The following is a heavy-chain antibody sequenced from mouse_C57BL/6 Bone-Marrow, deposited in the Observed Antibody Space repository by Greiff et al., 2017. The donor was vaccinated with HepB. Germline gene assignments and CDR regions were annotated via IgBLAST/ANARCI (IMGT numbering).Heavy chain of an antibody. CDR2: INPNNGGT. Sequence: DVQLQESGPELVKPGASVKIPCKASGYTFTDYNMDWVKQSHGKSLEWIGDINPNNGGTIYNQKFKGKATLTVDKSSSTAYMELRSLTSEDTAVYYCARRDSSYWYFDVWGTGTTVTVSS. CDR1: GYTFTDYN. CDR3: ARRDSSYWYFDV. D-gene: IGHD1-1*01. J-gene: IGHJ1*03. V-gene: IGHV1-18*01.